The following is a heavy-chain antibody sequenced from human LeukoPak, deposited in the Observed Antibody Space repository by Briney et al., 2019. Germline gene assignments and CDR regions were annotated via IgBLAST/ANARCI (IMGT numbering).Heavy chain of an antibody. J-gene: IGHJ3*02. CDR2: IWYDGSNK. V-gene: IGHV3-33*01. CDR1: GFTFSSYG. D-gene: IGHD4-23*01. Sequence: GGSLRLSCAASGFTFSSYGMHWVRQAPGKGLEWVAVIWYDGSNKYYADSVKGRFTISRDNSKNTLYLQMNSLRAEDTAVYYCAREGEVVTTGDAFDIWGQGTMVTVSS. CDR3: AREGEVVTTGDAFDI.